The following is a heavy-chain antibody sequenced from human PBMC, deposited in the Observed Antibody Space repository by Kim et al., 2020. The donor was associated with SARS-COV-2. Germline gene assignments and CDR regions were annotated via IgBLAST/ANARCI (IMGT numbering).Heavy chain of an antibody. CDR2: ISAYNGNT. V-gene: IGHV1-18*01. Sequence: ASVKVSCKASGYTFTSYGINWVRQAPGQGLEWMGGISAYNGNTNYAQKLQGRVTMTTDTSTSTAYMELRSLRSDDTAVYYCARTVVLRYFDWLTPWHYYGMDVWGQGTTVTVSS. J-gene: IGHJ6*02. CDR3: ARTVVLRYFDWLTPWHYYGMDV. D-gene: IGHD3-9*01. CDR1: GYTFTSYG.